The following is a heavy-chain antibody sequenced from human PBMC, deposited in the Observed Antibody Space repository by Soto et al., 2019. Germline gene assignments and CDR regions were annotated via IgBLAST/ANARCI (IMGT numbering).Heavy chain of an antibody. CDR2: IKPISDIT. CDR3: ARDPPTINKLIGVWFDP. D-gene: IGHD4-4*01. Sequence: ASVKVSCKASGDTFGRFTINWVRQAPGQGLEWMGGIKPISDITNYAQRFQGRVTFTADASTSTVYLELSSLRSEDTAMYYCARDPPTINKLIGVWFDPWGQGTLVTVFS. J-gene: IGHJ5*02. CDR1: GDTFGRFT. V-gene: IGHV1-69*13.